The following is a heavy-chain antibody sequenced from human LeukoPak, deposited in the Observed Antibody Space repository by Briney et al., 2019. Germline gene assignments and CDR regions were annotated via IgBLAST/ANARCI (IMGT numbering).Heavy chain of an antibody. CDR1: GLTFSSHW. V-gene: IGHV3-74*01. J-gene: IGHJ4*02. Sequence: GGSLRLSCAASGLTFSSHWMHWVRQAPGKGLVWVSRITNDGSSTTYADSVKGRFTISRDNSKNTLYLQMNSLRAEDMAVYYCAKKGGIAAAGTVYYFDYWGQGTLVTVSS. CDR3: AKKGGIAAAGTVYYFDY. CDR2: ITNDGSST. D-gene: IGHD6-13*01.